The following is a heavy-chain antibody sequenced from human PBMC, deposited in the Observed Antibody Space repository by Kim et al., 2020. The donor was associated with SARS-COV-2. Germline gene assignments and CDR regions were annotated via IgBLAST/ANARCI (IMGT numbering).Heavy chain of an antibody. J-gene: IGHJ4*02. CDR3: ARYCSGGSCYSVPFDY. V-gene: IGHV4-30-2*05. D-gene: IGHD2-15*01. Sequence: SLKSRVTISVDTSKNQFSLKLSSVTAADTAVYYCARYCSGGSCYSVPFDYWGQGTLVTVSS.